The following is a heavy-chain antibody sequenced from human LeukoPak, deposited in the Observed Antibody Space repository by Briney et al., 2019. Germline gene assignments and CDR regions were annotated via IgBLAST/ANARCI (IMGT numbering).Heavy chain of an antibody. D-gene: IGHD3-16*01. J-gene: IGHJ1*01. CDR1: GFSFSYYD. V-gene: IGHV3-21*01. CDR2: ISGRSSHV. Sequence: PGGSLRLSCSASGFSFSYYDMHWVRQAPGKGLEWVSAISGRSSHVYYGESVKGRFTISRDNAKNSLYLQLDSLGVEDTAVYYCGRAFPPLRTSSAGDLWGQGTLVTVSS. CDR3: GRAFPPLRTSSAGDL.